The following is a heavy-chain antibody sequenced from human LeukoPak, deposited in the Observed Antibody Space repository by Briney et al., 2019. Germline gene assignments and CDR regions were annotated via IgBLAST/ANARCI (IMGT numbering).Heavy chain of an antibody. V-gene: IGHV3-15*01. D-gene: IGHD3-22*01. CDR1: GFTFSNAW. J-gene: IGHJ3*02. CDR2: IKSKTDGGTT. CDR3: TTDLSYYYDSSGYYYRLFDI. Sequence: GGSLRLSCAASGFTFSNAWMSWVRQAPGKGLEWVGRIKSKTDGGTTDYAAPVKGRFTISRDESKNTLYLQMNSLKTEDTAVYYCTTDLSYYYDSSGYYYRLFDIWGQGTMVTVSS.